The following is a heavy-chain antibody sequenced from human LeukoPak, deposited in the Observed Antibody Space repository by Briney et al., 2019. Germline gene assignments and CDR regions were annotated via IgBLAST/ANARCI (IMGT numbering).Heavy chain of an antibody. CDR1: GFTFSSYG. CDR3: AKARAYGDYVSGWYFDY. Sequence: HPGGSLRLSCAASGFTFSSYGMHWVRQAPGKGLEWVAVISYDGSNKYYADSVKGRFTISRDNSKNTLYLQMNSLRAEDTAVYYCAKARAYGDYVSGWYFDYWGQGTLVTVSS. J-gene: IGHJ4*02. V-gene: IGHV3-30*18. CDR2: ISYDGSNK. D-gene: IGHD4-17*01.